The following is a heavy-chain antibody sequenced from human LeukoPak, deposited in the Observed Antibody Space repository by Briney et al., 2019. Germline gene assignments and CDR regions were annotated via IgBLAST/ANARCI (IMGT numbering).Heavy chain of an antibody. CDR2: IGRSRQYI. V-gene: IGHV3-21*01. J-gene: IGHJ6*03. Sequence: TGGSLRLSCTASGFTLSLYSMHWVRQAPGKGLEWVSSIGRSRQYIYYGDSVRGRFTISRDNAKNSLYLDMNSPRAEDMAVYYCARDASNIDFAPYFYYMDVWGKGTTVTVSS. D-gene: IGHD3-3*01. CDR1: GFTLSLYS. CDR3: ARDASNIDFAPYFYYMDV.